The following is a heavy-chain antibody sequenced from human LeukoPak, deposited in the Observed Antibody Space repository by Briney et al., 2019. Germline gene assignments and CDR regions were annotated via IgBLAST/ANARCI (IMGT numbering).Heavy chain of an antibody. CDR1: GYTFTSYG. J-gene: IGHJ4*02. V-gene: IGHV1-18*01. CDR3: ARDFQVGATRSVDY. Sequence: ASVKVSCEASGYTFTSYGISWVRQAPGQGLEWMGWISAYNGDTNYAQKLQGRVTMTTDTSTSTAYMELRSLRSDDTAVYYCARDFQVGATRSVDYWGQGTLVTVSS. CDR2: ISAYNGDT. D-gene: IGHD1-26*01.